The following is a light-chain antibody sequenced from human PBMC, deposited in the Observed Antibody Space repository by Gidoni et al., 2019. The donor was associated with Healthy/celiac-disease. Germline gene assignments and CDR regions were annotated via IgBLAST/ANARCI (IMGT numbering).Light chain of an antibody. CDR3: QQYGSSPCS. Sequence: IVLTQSPGTLSLSPGERATLSCRASQSVSSSYLAWYQQKPGQAPRLLIYGASSRATGIPDRFSGSGSGTDFTLTISRLEPEDFAVYYCQQYGSSPCSFXQXTKLEIK. V-gene: IGKV3-20*01. CDR1: QSVSSSY. CDR2: GAS. J-gene: IGKJ2*04.